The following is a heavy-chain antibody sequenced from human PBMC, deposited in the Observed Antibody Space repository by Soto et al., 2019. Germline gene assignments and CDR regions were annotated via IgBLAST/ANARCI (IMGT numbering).Heavy chain of an antibody. Sequence: ASVKVSCKASGYTFTSYGISWVRQAPGQGLEWMGWISAYNGNTNYAQKLQGRVTMTTDTSTSTAYMELRSLRSDDTAVYYCAREKGRSTPYYYGSGSYPPDYYYGMDVWGPGTTLTVYS. CDR1: GYTFTSYG. CDR2: ISAYNGNT. CDR3: AREKGRSTPYYYGSGSYPPDYYYGMDV. D-gene: IGHD3-10*01. V-gene: IGHV1-18*04. J-gene: IGHJ6*02.